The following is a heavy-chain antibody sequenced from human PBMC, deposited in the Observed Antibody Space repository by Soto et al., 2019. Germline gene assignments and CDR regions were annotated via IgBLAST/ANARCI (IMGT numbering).Heavy chain of an antibody. CDR3: ARLVTTGGYYYYGMDV. V-gene: IGHV5-10-1*01. Sequence: GESLKISFKGSGYSFTSYWISWVRQMPGKGLEWMGRIDPSDSYTNYSPSFQGHVTISADKSISTAYLQWSSLKASDTAMYYCARLVTTGGYYYYGMDVWGQGTTVTVSS. D-gene: IGHD4-17*01. CDR1: GYSFTSYW. CDR2: IDPSDSYT. J-gene: IGHJ6*02.